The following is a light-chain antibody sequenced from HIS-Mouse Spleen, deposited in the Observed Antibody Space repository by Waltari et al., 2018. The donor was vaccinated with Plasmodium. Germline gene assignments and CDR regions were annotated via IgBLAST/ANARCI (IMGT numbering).Light chain of an antibody. CDR3: KQYNNWSFT. CDR2: VAS. CDR1: QRVSSN. J-gene: IGKJ3*01. V-gene: IGKV3-15*01. Sequence: IVMTHSPATLSVSPGDRATLSCRASQRVSSNLAWYQQNPGQAPRPLIYVASTRATRIPARFSGSGSGTEFHLTISSLQSEDFAVYYCKQYNNWSFTFGPGTKVDIK.